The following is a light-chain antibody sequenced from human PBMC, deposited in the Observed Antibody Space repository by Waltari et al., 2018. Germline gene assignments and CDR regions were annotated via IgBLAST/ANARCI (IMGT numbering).Light chain of an antibody. CDR1: QSVKSN. J-gene: IGKJ2*01. Sequence: EIVMTQSPATLSVSPGERATLSCRASQSVKSNLAWYQQKPGQAPRLLIYGASTRVTGIPARFSGSRSGTEFTLTISSLQSEDSAVYFCQQYNIRPPDTFGQGTKLEIK. CDR2: GAS. V-gene: IGKV3-15*01. CDR3: QQYNIRPPDT.